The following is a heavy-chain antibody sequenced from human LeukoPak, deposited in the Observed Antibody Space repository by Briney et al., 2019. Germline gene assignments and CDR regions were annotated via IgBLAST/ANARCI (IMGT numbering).Heavy chain of an antibody. Sequence: GGSLRLSCEISGFTFSSYVMSWVRQAPGKGLERVSGISGSGGSTYYADSVRGRFTISRHNSKNSLYLQMNSLRAEDTAVYYCAKVFPKYCSTTSCRDYWGQGTLVTVSS. J-gene: IGHJ4*02. V-gene: IGHV3-23*01. CDR3: AKVFPKYCSTTSCRDY. D-gene: IGHD2-2*01. CDR2: ISGSGGST. CDR1: GFTFSSYV.